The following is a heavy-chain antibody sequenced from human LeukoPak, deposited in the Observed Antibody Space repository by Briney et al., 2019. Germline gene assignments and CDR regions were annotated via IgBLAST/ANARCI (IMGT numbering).Heavy chain of an antibody. D-gene: IGHD2-2*01. Sequence: SETLSLTCTVSGYSISSGYYWGWIRQPPGKGLEWIGSIYHSGSTYYNPSLKSRVTISVDTSKNQFSLKLSSVTAADTAVYYCARDAGYAADYRGQGTLVTVSS. V-gene: IGHV4-38-2*02. J-gene: IGHJ4*02. CDR1: GYSISSGYY. CDR2: IYHSGST. CDR3: ARDAGYAADY.